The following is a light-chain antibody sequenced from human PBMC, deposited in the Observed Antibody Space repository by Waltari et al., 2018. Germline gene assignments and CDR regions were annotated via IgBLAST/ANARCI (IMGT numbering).Light chain of an antibody. V-gene: IGKV1-39*01. Sequence: DIPMTQSPSSLSASVGDRVTITCRASQSISSYLNWYQQKPGKAPKHLIYAASSLQSGVPSRFSGSGSGTDFTLTISSLQPEDFATYYCQQSYSTPSITFGQGTRLEIK. J-gene: IGKJ5*01. CDR2: AAS. CDR1: QSISSY. CDR3: QQSYSTPSIT.